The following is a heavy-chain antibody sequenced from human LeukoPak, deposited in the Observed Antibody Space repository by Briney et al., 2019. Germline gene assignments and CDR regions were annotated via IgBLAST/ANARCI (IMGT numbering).Heavy chain of an antibody. Sequence: GGSLRLSCAASGFTFSSYSMNWVRQAPGKGLEWVSSISSSSSYIYYADSVKGRFTISRDNAKNSLYLRMNSLRAEDTAVYYCARDYSGSYYYYYGMDVWGQGTTVTVSS. CDR3: ARDYSGSYYYYYGMDV. V-gene: IGHV3-21*01. D-gene: IGHD1-26*01. CDR2: ISSSSSYI. J-gene: IGHJ6*02. CDR1: GFTFSSYS.